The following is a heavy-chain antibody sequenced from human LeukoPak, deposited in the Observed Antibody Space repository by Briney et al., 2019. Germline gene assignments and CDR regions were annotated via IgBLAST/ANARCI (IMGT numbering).Heavy chain of an antibody. D-gene: IGHD6-19*01. V-gene: IGHV3-11*03. Sequence: GGAVTLSCAASGFPLSDEYMRWMRQAPGKGLEGVSYISNSGTYTNYADSVKGRFTISRDNAKNSLFLQMNSLRAEDTAMYYCARSRGAGHGAYFDYWGQGTLVTVSS. J-gene: IGHJ4*02. CDR1: GFPLSDEY. CDR2: ISNSGTYT. CDR3: ARSRGAGHGAYFDY.